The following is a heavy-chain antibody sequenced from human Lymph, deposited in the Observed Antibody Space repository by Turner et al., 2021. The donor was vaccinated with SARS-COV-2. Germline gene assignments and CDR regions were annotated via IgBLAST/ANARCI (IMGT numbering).Heavy chain of an antibody. CDR2: IYYSGTT. J-gene: IGHJ4*02. D-gene: IGHD3-22*01. CDR1: GGSISSSSYY. CDR3: ARNDRVVVQSFDY. Sequence: QLQLQESVPGLVKPSETLSLTCAVAGGSISSSSYYWGWSRQPPGKGLEWIGSIYYSGTTYYNPSLKSRVTISVDTSKNQFSLKLSSVTAADTAVYYCARNDRVVVQSFDYWGQGTLVTVSS. V-gene: IGHV4-39*01.